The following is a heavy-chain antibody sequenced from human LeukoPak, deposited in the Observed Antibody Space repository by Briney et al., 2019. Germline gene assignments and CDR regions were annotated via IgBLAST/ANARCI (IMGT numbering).Heavy chain of an antibody. D-gene: IGHD1-1*01. CDR1: GFTFDDYA. V-gene: IGHV3-9*01. CDR2: ISWNSGSI. Sequence: GGSLRLSCAASGFTFDDYAMHWVRQAPGKGLEWVSGISWNSGSIGYADSVKGRFTISRDNAKNSLYLQMNSLRAEDTAFYYCARGLQTGTDYWGQGTLVTVS. J-gene: IGHJ4*02. CDR3: ARGLQTGTDY.